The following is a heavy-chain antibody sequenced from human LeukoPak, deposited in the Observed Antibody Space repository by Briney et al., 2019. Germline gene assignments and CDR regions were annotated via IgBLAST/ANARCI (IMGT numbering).Heavy chain of an antibody. Sequence: GGSLRLSCAASGFTVSSYSMNWVRQAPGKGLEWVSYISSSSSTIYYADSVKGRFAISRDNAKNSLYLQMNSLRAEDTAVYYCARDLRYCSSTSCYTVWYFDLWGRGTLVTVSS. CDR2: ISSSSSTI. D-gene: IGHD2-2*02. CDR3: ARDLRYCSSTSCYTVWYFDL. CDR1: GFTVSSYS. J-gene: IGHJ2*01. V-gene: IGHV3-48*01.